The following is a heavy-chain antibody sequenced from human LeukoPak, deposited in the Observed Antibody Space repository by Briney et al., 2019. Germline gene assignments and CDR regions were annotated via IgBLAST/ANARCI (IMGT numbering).Heavy chain of an antibody. CDR3: AAWGKYYY. V-gene: IGHV3-7*01. D-gene: IGHD2/OR15-2a*01. Sequence: GALRLSCEASGFTLSVYWVNWVRQAPGKGLEWVANINLGGSAKLYVDSVKGRFTISRDNAKNSLDLQMNSLKVEDTAVYYCAAWGKYYYWDQGTLVTVSS. J-gene: IGHJ4*02. CDR2: INLGGSAK. CDR1: GFTLSVYW.